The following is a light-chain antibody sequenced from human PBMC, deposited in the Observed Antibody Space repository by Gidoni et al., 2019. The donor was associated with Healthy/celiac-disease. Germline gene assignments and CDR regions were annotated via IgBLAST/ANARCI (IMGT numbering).Light chain of an antibody. CDR1: QSVSSN. CDR3: QQYKNWPPDT. CDR2: GSS. V-gene: IGKV3-15*01. Sequence: EIVMTQSPATLPVAPGERATLSCRASQSVSSNLAWYQQKPGQAPRLLIYGSSTRATGIPARLSGSGSGTEFTLTFSSLQSEDLAVDYCQQYKNWPPDTFGQGTRLEIK. J-gene: IGKJ5*01.